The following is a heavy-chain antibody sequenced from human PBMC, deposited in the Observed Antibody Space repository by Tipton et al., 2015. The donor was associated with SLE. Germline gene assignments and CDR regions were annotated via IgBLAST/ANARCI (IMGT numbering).Heavy chain of an antibody. CDR2: ISGSGGST. V-gene: IGHV3-23*01. D-gene: IGHD2-2*02. CDR3: AKSSTAAAIGFHLGY. Sequence: SLRLSCLGSGFTFGDYAMSWVRQAPGKGLEWVSGISGSGGSTYYADSVKGRFTISRDNSKNALSLQMNSLRAEVTAVCYCAKSSTAAAIGFHLGYWGQGTLVTVSS. CDR1: GFTFGDYA. J-gene: IGHJ4*02.